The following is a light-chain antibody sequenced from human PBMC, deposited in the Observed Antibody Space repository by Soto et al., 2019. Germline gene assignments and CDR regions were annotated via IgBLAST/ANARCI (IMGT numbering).Light chain of an antibody. J-gene: IGLJ3*02. Sequence: QSALTQPASVSGSPGQSITISCTGTSSDIGGYNYVYWYQQYPGKAPNLIIYEVTNRPSGISYRFSGSKSGNTASLTISGLQVEDEADYYCSSFRSGGTRVLFGGGTKLPVL. CDR3: SSFRSGGTRVL. CDR2: EVT. CDR1: SSDIGGYNY. V-gene: IGLV2-14*01.